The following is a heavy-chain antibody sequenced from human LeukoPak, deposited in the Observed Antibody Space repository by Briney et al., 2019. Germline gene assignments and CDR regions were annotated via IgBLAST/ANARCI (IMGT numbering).Heavy chain of an antibody. CDR2: INGDGRNI. J-gene: IGHJ6*02. CDR3: ARQGYSRGWSTSYYFYGLDV. CDR1: GFTFSSYS. Sequence: GGSLRLSCAASGFTFSSYSMNWVRQDPRKGLVWVSRINGDGRNINYADSVKGRFTISRDNAKNTLYLQMNSLRAEDTALYYCARQGYSRGWSTSYYFYGLDVWGQGTTVTVSS. D-gene: IGHD6-19*01. V-gene: IGHV3-74*01.